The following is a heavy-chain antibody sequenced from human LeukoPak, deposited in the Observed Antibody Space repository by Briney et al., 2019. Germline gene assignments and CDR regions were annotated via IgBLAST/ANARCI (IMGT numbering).Heavy chain of an antibody. CDR3: ARGDTVTEH. CDR1: GGSISSYH. V-gene: IGHV4-59*01. J-gene: IGHJ1*01. D-gene: IGHD4-17*01. Sequence: SETLSLTCTVSGGSISSYHWSWFRQPPGRGLEWIGYIYYSGSTNYSPSLKSRVTISLDTSKNQFSLRLSSVTAADTAVYYCARGDTVTEHWGQGTLVTVSS. CDR2: IYYSGST.